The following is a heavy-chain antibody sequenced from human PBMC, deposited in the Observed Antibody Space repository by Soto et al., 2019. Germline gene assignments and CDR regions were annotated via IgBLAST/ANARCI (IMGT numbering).Heavy chain of an antibody. D-gene: IGHD3-3*01. CDR1: GGTFSSYA. J-gene: IGHJ6*02. V-gene: IGHV1-69*13. CDR2: IIPIFGTA. CDR3: ATHPPTPGFLEYNEENYGMDV. Sequence: GASVKVSCKASGGTFSSYAISWVRQAPGQGLEWMGGIIPIFGTANYAQKFQGRVTITADESTSTAYMELSSLRSEDTAVYYCATHPPTPGFLEYNEENYGMDVWGQGTTVTVSS.